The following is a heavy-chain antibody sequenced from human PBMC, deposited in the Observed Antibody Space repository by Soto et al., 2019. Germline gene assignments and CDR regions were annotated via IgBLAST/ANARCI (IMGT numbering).Heavy chain of an antibody. CDR2: ISSSGSTI. D-gene: IGHD3-9*01. CDR3: ASGLYYDILTGYFQH. V-gene: IGHV3-48*03. J-gene: IGHJ1*01. Sequence: GSLRLSCAASVFTFSNYEMNWVRQAPGKGLEWVSYISSSGSTIYYADSVKGRFTISRDNAKNSLYLQMNSLRAEDTAVYYCASGLYYDILTGYFQHWGQGTLVTVSS. CDR1: VFTFSNYE.